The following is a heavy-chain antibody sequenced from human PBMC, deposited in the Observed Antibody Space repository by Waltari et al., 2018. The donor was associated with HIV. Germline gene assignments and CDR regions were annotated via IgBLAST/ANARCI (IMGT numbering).Heavy chain of an antibody. CDR2: IYYSGST. V-gene: IGHV4-59*01. CDR1: NGSISSYY. Sequence: QVQLQESGPGLVKPSETLSLSCTVSNGSISSYYWRWIRQPPGTGLEWIGDIYYSGSTSYNPSLKSRVTISVDTSKNQFSLNLSSVTAADTAVYYCARTFRGKGFDYWGQGTLVSVSS. CDR3: ARTFRGKGFDY. J-gene: IGHJ4*02. D-gene: IGHD3-16*01.